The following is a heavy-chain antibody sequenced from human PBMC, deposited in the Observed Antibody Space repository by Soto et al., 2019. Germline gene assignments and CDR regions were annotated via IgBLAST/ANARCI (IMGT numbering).Heavy chain of an antibody. CDR1: GFTFSSYG. CDR3: AKDRLANPPYYYYYYGLDA. D-gene: IGHD6-25*01. CDR2: ISYDGSNK. J-gene: IGHJ6*02. V-gene: IGHV3-30*18. Sequence: GGSLRLSCAASGFTFSSYGMHWVRQAPGKGLEWVAIISYDGSNKYYAESVKGRFTISRDKSKNTLYLQMNSLRAADTAVYYCAKDRLANPPYYYYYYGLDAWGQGTTVTVSS.